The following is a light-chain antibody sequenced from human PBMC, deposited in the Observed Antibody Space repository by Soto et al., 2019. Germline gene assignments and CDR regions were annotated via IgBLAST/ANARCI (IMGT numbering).Light chain of an antibody. CDR3: TSYTSSSTRGV. Sequence: QPALTQPASVSGSPGQSITISCTGTSSDVGGYNYVSWYQQHPGKAPKLMIYDVSSRPSGVSNRFSGSKSGNTASLTISGLQAEDEADYYCTSYTSSSTRGVFGGGTKLTVL. J-gene: IGLJ2*01. CDR2: DVS. V-gene: IGLV2-14*03. CDR1: SSDVGGYNY.